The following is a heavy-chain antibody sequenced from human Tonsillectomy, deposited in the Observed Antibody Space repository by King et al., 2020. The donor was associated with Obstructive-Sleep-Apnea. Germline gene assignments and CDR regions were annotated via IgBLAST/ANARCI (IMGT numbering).Heavy chain of an antibody. CDR1: GYTFTGYY. V-gene: IGHV1-2*02. CDR2: INPNSGGT. Sequence: VQLVESGAEVKKPGASVKVSCKASGYTFTGYYMHWVRQAPGQGLEWMGWINPNSGGTNYEQKFQGRVTMTRDTSISTAYMELSRLRSDDTAVYYCARGSIMCRGVEAPDDAFDIWGQGTMVTVSS. D-gene: IGHD3-10*01. J-gene: IGHJ3*02. CDR3: ARGSIMCRGVEAPDDAFDI.